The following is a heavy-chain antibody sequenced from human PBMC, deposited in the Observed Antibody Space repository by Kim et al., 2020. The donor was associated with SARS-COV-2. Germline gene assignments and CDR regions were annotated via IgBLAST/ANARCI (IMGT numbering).Heavy chain of an antibody. J-gene: IGHJ4*02. CDR3: VRDGPDGKPVDY. D-gene: IGHD2-2*01. CDR1: GFTFSSFG. CDR2: IWFDGINK. Sequence: GGSLRLSCAASGFTFSSFGMYWVRQAPGKGLESVAVIWFDGINKNYADSVKGRFTISRDNSMNILYLQMNSLRPEDTALYYCVRDGPDGKPVDYWGQGTLVTVSS. V-gene: IGHV3-33*07.